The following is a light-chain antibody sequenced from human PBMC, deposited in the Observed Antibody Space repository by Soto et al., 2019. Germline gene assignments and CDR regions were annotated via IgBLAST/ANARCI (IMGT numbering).Light chain of an antibody. CDR3: SSYTSSSTLCV. CDR1: SSDVGGYNY. Sequence: QSALTQPASVSGSPGQSITFSCTGTSSDVGGYNYVSWYQQHPGKAPKLMIYDVSNRPSGVSNRFSGSKSGNTASLTISGLQAEDEADYYCSSYTSSSTLCVFGTGTKVTVL. V-gene: IGLV2-14*01. J-gene: IGLJ1*01. CDR2: DVS.